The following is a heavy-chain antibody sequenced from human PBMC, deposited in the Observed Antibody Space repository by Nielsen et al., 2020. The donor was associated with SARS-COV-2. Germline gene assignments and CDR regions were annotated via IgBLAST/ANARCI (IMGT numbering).Heavy chain of an antibody. CDR3: AKDMYGSGSYYFDY. D-gene: IGHD3-10*01. CDR2: ISWNSGSI. J-gene: IGHJ4*02. Sequence: SLKISCAASGFTFDDYAMHRVRQAPGKGLEWVSGISWNSGSIGYADSVKGRFTISRDNAKNSLYLQMNSLRAEDTALYYCAKDMYGSGSYYFDYWGQGTLVTVSS. V-gene: IGHV3-9*01. CDR1: GFTFDDYA.